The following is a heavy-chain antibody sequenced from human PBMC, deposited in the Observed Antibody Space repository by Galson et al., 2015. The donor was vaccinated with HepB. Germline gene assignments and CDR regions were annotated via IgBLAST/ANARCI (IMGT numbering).Heavy chain of an antibody. V-gene: IGHV3-21*01. D-gene: IGHD3-10*01. Sequence: SLRLSCAASGFTFSSYSMNWVRQAPGKGLEWVSSISSSTSYIYYADSVKGRFTISRDNAKNSLYLQMNSLRAEDTAVYYCARVYYGSGSYYSPCDYWGQGTLVTVSS. J-gene: IGHJ4*02. CDR3: ARVYYGSGSYYSPCDY. CDR1: GFTFSSYS. CDR2: ISSSTSYI.